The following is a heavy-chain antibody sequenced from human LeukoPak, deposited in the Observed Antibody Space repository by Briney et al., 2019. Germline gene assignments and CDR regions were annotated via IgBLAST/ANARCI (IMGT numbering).Heavy chain of an antibody. D-gene: IGHD3-16*01. CDR2: IDWDDDK. CDR1: GFSLSTSGMC. Sequence: SGPALVKPTQTLTLTCTFSGFSLSTSGMCVSRIRQPPGKALEWLARIDWDDDKYYSTSLKTRPTISKDTSKNQVVLTMTNMDPVDTATYYCARTTATMITHYYYYYMDVWGKGTTVTVSS. V-gene: IGHV2-70*11. J-gene: IGHJ6*03. CDR3: ARTTATMITHYYYYYMDV.